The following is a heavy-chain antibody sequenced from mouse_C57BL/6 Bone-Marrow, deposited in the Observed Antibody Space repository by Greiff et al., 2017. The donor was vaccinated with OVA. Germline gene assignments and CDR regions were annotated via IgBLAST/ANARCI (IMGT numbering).Heavy chain of an antibody. J-gene: IGHJ1*03. V-gene: IGHV1-80*01. Sequence: QVQLKESGAELVKPGASVKISCKASGYAFSSYWMNWVKQRPGKGLEWIGQIYPGDGDTNYNGKFKGKATLTADKSSSTAYMQLSSLTSEDSAVYFCATTVVARWYFDVWGTGTTVTVSS. CDR1: GYAFSSYW. CDR2: IYPGDGDT. D-gene: IGHD1-1*01. CDR3: ATTVVARWYFDV.